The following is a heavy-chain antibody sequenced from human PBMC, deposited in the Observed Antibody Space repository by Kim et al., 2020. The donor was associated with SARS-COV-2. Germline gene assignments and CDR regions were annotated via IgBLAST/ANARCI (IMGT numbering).Heavy chain of an antibody. J-gene: IGHJ4*01. D-gene: IGHD2-21*02. Sequence: ASVKVSCKASGYTFTTYAIHWVRQAPGQRLEWMGWINAGNGNTKYSQKFQGRVTITRDTSASTAYMELSSLRSEDTALYYCARDMTPCCDCYWGGFDYWG. V-gene: IGHV1-3*01. CDR3: ARDMTPCCDCYWGGFDY. CDR2: INAGNGNT. CDR1: GYTFTTYA.